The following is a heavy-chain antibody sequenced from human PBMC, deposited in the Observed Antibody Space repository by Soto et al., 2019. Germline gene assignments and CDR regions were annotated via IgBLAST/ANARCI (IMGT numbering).Heavy chain of an antibody. V-gene: IGHV4-61*08. Sequence: SETLSLTCTVSGGSISSGDYYWSWIRQPPGKGLEWIGYIYYSGSTNYNPSLKSRVTISVDTSKNQFSLKLSSVTAADTAVYYCARGKNRNWFDPWGQGTLVTVSS. J-gene: IGHJ5*02. CDR1: GGSISSGDYY. D-gene: IGHD3-10*01. CDR3: ARGKNRNWFDP. CDR2: IYYSGST.